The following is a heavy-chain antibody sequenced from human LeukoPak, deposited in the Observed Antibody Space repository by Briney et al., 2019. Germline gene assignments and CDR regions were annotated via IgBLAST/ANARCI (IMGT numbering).Heavy chain of an antibody. J-gene: IGHJ4*02. Sequence: ASVKVSRKASGYTFTGYYMHWVRQAPGQGLEWMGWINPNSGGTNYAQKFQGRVTMTRDTSISTAYMELSRLRSDDTAVYYCARGGLGYDFWSGRLDYWGQGTLVTVSS. CDR2: INPNSGGT. CDR1: GYTFTGYY. CDR3: ARGGLGYDFWSGRLDY. V-gene: IGHV1-2*02. D-gene: IGHD3-3*01.